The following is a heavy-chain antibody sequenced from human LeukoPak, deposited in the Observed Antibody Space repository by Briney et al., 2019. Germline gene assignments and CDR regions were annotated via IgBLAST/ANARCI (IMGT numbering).Heavy chain of an antibody. CDR2: INHSGST. J-gene: IGHJ3*02. Sequence: SPSETLSLTCAVYGGSFSGYYWSWIRQPPGKGLEWIGEINHSGSTNYNPSLKSRVTISADTSKNQFSLKLSSVTAADTAVYYCARRSETHDAFDIWGQGTMVTVSS. V-gene: IGHV4-34*01. CDR3: ARRSETHDAFDI. CDR1: GGSFSGYY.